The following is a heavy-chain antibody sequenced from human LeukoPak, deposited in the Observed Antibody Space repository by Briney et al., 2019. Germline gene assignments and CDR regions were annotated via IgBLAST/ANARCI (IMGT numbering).Heavy chain of an antibody. J-gene: IGHJ4*02. CDR2: IYYSGST. Sequence: PSETLSLTCTVSGGSISSGDYYWSWIRQPPGKGLEWIGYIYYSGSTYYNPSLKSRVTISVDTSKNQFSLKLSSVTAADTAVYYCARDRIAVAGTGIDYWGQGTLVTVSS. D-gene: IGHD6-19*01. CDR3: ARDRIAVAGTGIDY. V-gene: IGHV4-30-4*01. CDR1: GGSISSGDYY.